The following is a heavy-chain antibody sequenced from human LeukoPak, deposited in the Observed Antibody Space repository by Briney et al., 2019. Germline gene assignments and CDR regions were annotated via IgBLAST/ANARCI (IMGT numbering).Heavy chain of an antibody. J-gene: IGHJ1*01. CDR1: GGSISSYY. D-gene: IGHD3-22*01. Sequence: SETLSLTCTVSGGSISSYYWSWIRQPPGKGLEWIGYIYYSGSTNYNPSLKSRVTISVDTSKNQFSLKLSSVTAADTAVYYCARSPPTYYYDSSGYVYFQHWGQGTLVTVSS. V-gene: IGHV4-59*12. CDR3: ARSPPTYYYDSSGYVYFQH. CDR2: IYYSGST.